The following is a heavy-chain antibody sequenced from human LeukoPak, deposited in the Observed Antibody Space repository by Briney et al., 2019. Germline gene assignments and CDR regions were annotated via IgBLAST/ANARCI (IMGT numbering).Heavy chain of an antibody. V-gene: IGHV3-23*03. D-gene: IGHD6-19*01. Sequence: PGGSLRLSCAASGFTFSSYAMSWVRQAPGKGLEWVSVIYSGGSTYYGDSVKGRFTMSKDNSKNTLYLQMNSLRVEDTAVYYCARDHISSGWYVGFDYWGQGTLVTVSS. CDR1: GFTFSSYA. CDR2: IYSGGST. CDR3: ARDHISSGWYVGFDY. J-gene: IGHJ4*02.